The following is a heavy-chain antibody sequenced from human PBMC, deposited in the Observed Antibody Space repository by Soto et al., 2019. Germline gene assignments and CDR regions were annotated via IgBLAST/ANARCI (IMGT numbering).Heavy chain of an antibody. Sequence: PGGSLRLSCAASGFTVSSNYMSWVRQAPGKGLEWVSVIYSGGSTYYADSVKGRFTISRDNSKNTLYLQMNSLRAEDTAVYYCARDLVATIPYIAAAPNYYYGMDVWGQGTTVTVSS. CDR3: ARDLVATIPYIAAAPNYYYGMDV. J-gene: IGHJ6*02. D-gene: IGHD5-12*01. V-gene: IGHV3-53*05. CDR1: GFTVSSNY. CDR2: IYSGGST.